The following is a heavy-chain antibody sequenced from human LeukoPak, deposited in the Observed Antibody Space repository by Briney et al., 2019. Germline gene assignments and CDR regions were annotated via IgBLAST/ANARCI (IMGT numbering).Heavy chain of an antibody. CDR3: AKDPRNILTGDYDDFDI. Sequence: ASVKVSCKASGYTFTNYGINWVRQAPGQGLEWMGWISGYNGNTNYAQTFQGRVTMTTDTSTTTAYMELRSLRSDDTAVYFCAKDPRNILTGDYDDFDIWGQGTMVIVSS. J-gene: IGHJ3*02. CDR1: GYTFTNYG. D-gene: IGHD3-9*01. V-gene: IGHV1-18*01. CDR2: ISGYNGNT.